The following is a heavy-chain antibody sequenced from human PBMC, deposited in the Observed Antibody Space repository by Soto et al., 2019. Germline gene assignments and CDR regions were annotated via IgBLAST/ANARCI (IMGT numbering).Heavy chain of an antibody. J-gene: IGHJ4*02. V-gene: IGHV3-30-3*02. Sequence: GGSLRLSCAASGFIFNTYSMHWVRQAPGRGLEWVALISKDGSRKYYADSAKGRFTISRDNSKNTLYLQMNSLRAEDTALYYCANDSSGLYDVWGQRSLDTGSS. D-gene: IGHD3-22*01. CDR1: GFIFNTYS. CDR2: ISKDGSRK. CDR3: ANDSSGLYDV.